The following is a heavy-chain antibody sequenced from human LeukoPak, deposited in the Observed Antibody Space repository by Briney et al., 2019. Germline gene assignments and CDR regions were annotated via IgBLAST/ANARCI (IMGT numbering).Heavy chain of an antibody. V-gene: IGHV5-51*01. J-gene: IGHJ5*02. CDR2: IYPGDSDT. CDR1: GYSFTSYW. D-gene: IGHD3-22*01. CDR3: ARHPNYYDSSGYYYTWFDP. Sequence: GESLKISCKGSGYSFTSYWIGWVRQVPGKGLEWMGIIYPGDSDTRYSPSFQGQVTISADKSISTAYLQWSSLKASDTAMYYCARHPNYYDSSGYYYTWFDPWGQGTLVTVSS.